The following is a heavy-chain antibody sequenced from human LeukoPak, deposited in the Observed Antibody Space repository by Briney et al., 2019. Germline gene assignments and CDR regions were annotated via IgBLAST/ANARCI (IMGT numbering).Heavy chain of an antibody. D-gene: IGHD6-19*01. Sequence: GGSLTLSCAVSGCTFSNSGMSWVRQPPGKGQEWVSVISNTGDKTAPADSVRGRFTISTDNSMNTLYLQMNSLRAEDTAVYYCTKAKAGYSSGWYTDNFDYWGQGTLVTVSS. CDR3: TKAKAGYSSGWYTDNFDY. V-gene: IGHV3-23*01. CDR2: ISNTGDKT. CDR1: GCTFSNSG. J-gene: IGHJ4*02.